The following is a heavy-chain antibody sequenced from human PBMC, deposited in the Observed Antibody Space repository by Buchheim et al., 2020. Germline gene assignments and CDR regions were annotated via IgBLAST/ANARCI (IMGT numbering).Heavy chain of an antibody. Sequence: QVQLQESGSRLVKPSNTLSLTCTVSGGSFRSSGSFWAWIRQTPGKGLVWIGSTFYGGDTYYKPSLKRRVTISVDSHRNRLSLSLNSATAADTAVYYCAKARGAAAASSFDYWGQG. CDR3: AKARGAAAASSFDY. CDR2: TFYGGDT. J-gene: IGHJ4*02. CDR1: GGSFRSSGSF. D-gene: IGHD2-15*01. V-gene: IGHV4-39*07.